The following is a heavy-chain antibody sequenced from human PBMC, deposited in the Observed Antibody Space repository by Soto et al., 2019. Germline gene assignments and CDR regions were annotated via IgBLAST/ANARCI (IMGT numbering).Heavy chain of an antibody. CDR2: INGDASST. CDR1: GFSIIDYW. J-gene: IGHJ6*02. Sequence: LRLSCEASGFSIIDYWMHWVRQAPGEGLVWVSCINGDASSTTYADSVKGRFTISRDDAKNTVYLQMTSLRAEDTAVYFCARDRSYAMEVWGQGTRVTVSS. CDR3: ARDRSYAMEV. V-gene: IGHV3-74*01.